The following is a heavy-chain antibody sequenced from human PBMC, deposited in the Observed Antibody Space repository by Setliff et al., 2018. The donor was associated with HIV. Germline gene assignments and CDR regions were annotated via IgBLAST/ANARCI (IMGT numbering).Heavy chain of an antibody. J-gene: IGHJ3*01. CDR3: ARVPNWGEAPFAFDV. D-gene: IGHD7-27*01. CDR1: GYRFTSHW. Sequence: GESLKISCKGSGYRFTSHWIAWVRQMPGKGLEWMGIIYPGDSETRYSPSFQGQVTFSADKTVSTAYLQWSSLKPSDTALYFCARVPNWGEAPFAFDVWGLGTMVTVSS. CDR2: IYPGDSET. V-gene: IGHV5-51*01.